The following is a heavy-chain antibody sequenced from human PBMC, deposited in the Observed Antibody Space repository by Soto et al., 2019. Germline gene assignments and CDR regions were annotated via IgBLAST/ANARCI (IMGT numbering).Heavy chain of an antibody. V-gene: IGHV3-23*01. CDR1: GFSFNSYA. CDR2: ISARGGSS. Sequence: EVQLLESGGGLVLPGGSLRLACAASGFSFNSYAMVWVRQAPGKGLEWVSVISARGGSSYFADSVKGRFTISRDNSQNTVDLQMNSLRVEDTAKYYCVRWDGYGDLWGQGTLVTVSS. D-gene: IGHD5-18*01. J-gene: IGHJ4*02. CDR3: VRWDGYGDL.